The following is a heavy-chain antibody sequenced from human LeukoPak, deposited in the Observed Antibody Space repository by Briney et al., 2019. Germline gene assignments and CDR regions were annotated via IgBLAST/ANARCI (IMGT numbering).Heavy chain of an antibody. CDR2: ISYDGSNK. CDR1: GFTFSSYG. J-gene: IGHJ4*02. CDR3: AKDRQYYDILTGYDY. V-gene: IGHV3-30*18. Sequence: GRSLRLSCAASGFTFSSYGMHWVRQAPGKGLEWVAVISYDGSNKYYADSVKGRFTISRDNSKNTLYLQMNSLRAEDTAVYYCAKDRQYYDILTGYDYWGQGTLVTVSS. D-gene: IGHD3-9*01.